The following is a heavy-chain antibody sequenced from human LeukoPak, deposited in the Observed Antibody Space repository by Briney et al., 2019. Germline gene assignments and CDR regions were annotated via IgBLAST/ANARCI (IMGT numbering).Heavy chain of an antibody. V-gene: IGHV4-39*01. J-gene: IGHJ1*01. CDR2: IYYSGRT. D-gene: IGHD3-22*01. Sequence: SETLSLTCSVAGDSVSRSDSYWDWIRQPPGKGLEWIGTIYYSGRTYYSPSLRSRVTMSVDPSNNQFSLTLRSVTAADTALYYCARRRYFDGSGYLEWGQGTLLSVSS. CDR3: ARRRYFDGSGYLE. CDR1: GDSVSRSDSY.